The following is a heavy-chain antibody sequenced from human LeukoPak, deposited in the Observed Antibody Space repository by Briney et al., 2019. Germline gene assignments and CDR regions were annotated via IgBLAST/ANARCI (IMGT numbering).Heavy chain of an antibody. J-gene: IGHJ4*02. CDR2: IAWNSGNT. Sequence: GGSLRLSCAASGFTFDNYAMHWVRQAPGKGLEWVSGIAWNSGNTGFAGSVKGRFTLSRGNAENSLYPQMNSLTPEDTAFYFCAKDMNSYGSGSSYNPWGPFDSWGQGTLVTVSS. V-gene: IGHV3-9*01. CDR1: GFTFDNYA. D-gene: IGHD3-10*01. CDR3: AKDMNSYGSGSSYNPWGPFDS.